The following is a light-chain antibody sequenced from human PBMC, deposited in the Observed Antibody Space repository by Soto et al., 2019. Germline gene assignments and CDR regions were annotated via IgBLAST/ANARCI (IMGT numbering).Light chain of an antibody. CDR2: DVS. CDR3: SSYTSVNLYV. CDR1: RSDVGGYKH. Sequence: QSVLTQPASVSGSPGQSISISCTGTRSDVGGYKHVSWYQQHPGKVPRLIIFDVSSRPSGVSHRFSGSKSGDTASLTISGLQAEDEADYYCSSYTSVNLYVFGTVTKVTVL. J-gene: IGLJ1*01. V-gene: IGLV2-14*03.